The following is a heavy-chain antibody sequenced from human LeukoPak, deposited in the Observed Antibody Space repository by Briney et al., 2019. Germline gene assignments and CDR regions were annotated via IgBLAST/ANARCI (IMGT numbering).Heavy chain of an antibody. Sequence: SVKVSCKASGGTFSSYAISWVRQAPGQGLEWMGGIIPIFGTANYAQKFQGRVTITADESTSTAHMELSSLRSEDTAVYYCARLQHTDYYYYYYMDVWGKGTTVTVSS. V-gene: IGHV1-69*13. D-gene: IGHD4-11*01. J-gene: IGHJ6*03. CDR3: ARLQHTDYYYYYYMDV. CDR2: IIPIFGTA. CDR1: GGTFSSYA.